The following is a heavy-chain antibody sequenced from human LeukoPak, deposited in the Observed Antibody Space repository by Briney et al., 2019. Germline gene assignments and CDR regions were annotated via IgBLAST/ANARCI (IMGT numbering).Heavy chain of an antibody. Sequence: PSETLSLTCTVSGGSISSRSYYWSWLRQPPGKGLEWIGYIYYSGSTNYNPSLKSRVTISVDTSKNQFSLKLSSVTAADTAVYYCARDQWYSSSWSSLDYWGQGTLVTVSS. J-gene: IGHJ4*02. V-gene: IGHV4-61*01. CDR1: GGSISSRSYY. CDR3: ARDQWYSSSWSSLDY. CDR2: IYYSGST. D-gene: IGHD6-13*01.